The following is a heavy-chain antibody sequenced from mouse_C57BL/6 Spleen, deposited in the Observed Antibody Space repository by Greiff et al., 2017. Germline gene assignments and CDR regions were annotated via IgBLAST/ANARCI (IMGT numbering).Heavy chain of an antibody. CDR2: INPSNGGT. CDR3: ASGVRDYGNYFAY. V-gene: IGHV1-53*01. Sequence: QVQLQQPGTELVKPGASVKLSCKASGYTFTSYWMHWVKQRPGQGLEWIGNINPSNGGTNYNEKFKSKATLTVDKSSRTAYMQLSSLTSEDSAVYYCASGVRDYGNYFAYWGQGTLVTVSA. J-gene: IGHJ3*01. CDR1: GYTFTSYW. D-gene: IGHD2-1*01.